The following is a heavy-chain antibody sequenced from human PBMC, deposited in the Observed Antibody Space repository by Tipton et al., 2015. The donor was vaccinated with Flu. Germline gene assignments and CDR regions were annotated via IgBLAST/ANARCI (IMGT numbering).Heavy chain of an antibody. V-gene: IGHV4-38-2*02. J-gene: IGHJ3*02. CDR2: IFHGGST. D-gene: IGHD5-12*01. CDR3: ARDLRGYSGYTGGDAFDM. CDR1: GYSISSGYY. Sequence: TLSLTCTVSGYSISSGYYWGWIRQPPGKGLEWIGSIFHGGSTYYNPSLKSRVTISVDTSKSHFSLRLSSATAADTALYYCARDLRGYSGYTGGDAFDMWGQGIIVTVSS.